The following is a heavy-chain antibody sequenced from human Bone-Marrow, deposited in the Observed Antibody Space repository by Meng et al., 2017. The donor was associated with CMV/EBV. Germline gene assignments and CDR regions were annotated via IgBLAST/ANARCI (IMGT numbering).Heavy chain of an antibody. Sequence: ASVKVSCKASGYTFTSYYMHWVRQAPEQGLEWMGGIIPIFGTANYAQKLQGRVTMTTDTSTSTAYMELRSLRSDDTAVYYCARDFWGDIVVVPAAEYYYYYYGMDVWGQGTTVTVSS. J-gene: IGHJ6*02. CDR2: IIPIFGTA. D-gene: IGHD2-2*01. V-gene: IGHV1-18*04. CDR3: ARDFWGDIVVVPAAEYYYYYYGMDV. CDR1: GYTFTSYY.